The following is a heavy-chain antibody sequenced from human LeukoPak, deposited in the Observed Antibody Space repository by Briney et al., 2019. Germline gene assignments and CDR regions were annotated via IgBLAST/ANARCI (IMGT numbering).Heavy chain of an antibody. Sequence: GGSLRLSCATPGFTFSTYWMSWVRQAPGKGLEWVANIKQDGSEKYYVDSVKGRFIVSRDNAKNSLYLQMNSLRAEDTALYYCAKVGYSSGWCFFDYWGQGTLVTVSS. CDR1: GFTFSTYW. V-gene: IGHV3-7*01. D-gene: IGHD6-19*01. J-gene: IGHJ4*02. CDR3: AKVGYSSGWCFFDY. CDR2: IKQDGSEK.